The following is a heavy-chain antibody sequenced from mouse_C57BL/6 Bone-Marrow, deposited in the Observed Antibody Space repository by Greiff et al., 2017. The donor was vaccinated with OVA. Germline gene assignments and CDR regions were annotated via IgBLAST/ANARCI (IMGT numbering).Heavy chain of an antibody. Sequence: EVQLKASGGGLVKPGGSLKLSCAASGFTFSDYGMHWVRQAPEKGLEWVAYISSGSSTIYYADTVKGRFTISRDNAKNTLFLQMTSLRSEDTAMYYCARRLRYAMDYWGQGTSVTVSS. V-gene: IGHV5-17*01. CDR1: GFTFSDYG. D-gene: IGHD3-2*02. CDR2: ISSGSSTI. CDR3: ARRLRYAMDY. J-gene: IGHJ4*01.